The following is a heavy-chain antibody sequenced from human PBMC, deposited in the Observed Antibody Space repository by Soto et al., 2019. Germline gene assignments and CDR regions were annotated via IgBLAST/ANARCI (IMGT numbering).Heavy chain of an antibody. CDR3: ARGPAFDF. J-gene: IGHJ3*01. CDR1: EFTVSTNY. V-gene: IGHV3-66*01. Sequence: EEQLVQSGGGLVQPGGSLRLSCAASEFTVSTNYMSWVRQAPGKGLEWVSVLYTGGSAYYADSVKGRFTISRDDSKNTLYLQMDSLSAEDTAVYYCARGPAFDFWGLGKMVTVSS. CDR2: LYTGGSA.